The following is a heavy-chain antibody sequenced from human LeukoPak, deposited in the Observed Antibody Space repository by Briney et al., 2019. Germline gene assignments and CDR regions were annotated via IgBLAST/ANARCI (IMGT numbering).Heavy chain of an antibody. D-gene: IGHD3-22*01. CDR1: GGSFSGYY. CDR3: ARKIYEDYYDSSGSDNWFDP. Sequence: PSETLSFTCAVYGGSFSGYYWSWIRQPPGKGLEWIGEINHSGSTNYNPSLKSRVTISVDTSKNQFSLKLSSVTAADTAVYYCARKIYEDYYDSSGSDNWFDPWGQGTLVTVSS. V-gene: IGHV4-34*01. CDR2: INHSGST. J-gene: IGHJ5*02.